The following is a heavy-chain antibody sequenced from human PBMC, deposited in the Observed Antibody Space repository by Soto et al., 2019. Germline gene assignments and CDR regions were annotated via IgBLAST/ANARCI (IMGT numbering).Heavy chain of an antibody. CDR2: ISGSGGST. D-gene: IGHD6-13*01. Sequence: EVQLLESGGGLVQPGGSLRLSCAASGFTFSSYAMSWVRQAPGKGLEWVSAISGSGGSTYYADSVKGQFTISRDNSKNTLYLQMNSLRAEDTAVYYCAKHDDVSIAAAGFRYYYYGMDVWGQGTTVTVSS. V-gene: IGHV3-23*01. CDR3: AKHDDVSIAAAGFRYYYYGMDV. CDR1: GFTFSSYA. J-gene: IGHJ6*02.